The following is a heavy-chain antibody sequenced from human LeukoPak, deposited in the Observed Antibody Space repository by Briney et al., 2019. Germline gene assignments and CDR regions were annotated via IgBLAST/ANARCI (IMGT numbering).Heavy chain of an antibody. J-gene: IGHJ5*02. Sequence: ASVKVSCKASGYTFTSYYMHWVRQAPGQGLEWMGIINPSGGSTSYAHKFQGRVTMTRDMSTSTVYMELSSLRSEDTAVYYCARGNYDFWSGYFTEGHNWFDPWGQGTLVTVSS. CDR2: INPSGGST. D-gene: IGHD3-3*01. V-gene: IGHV1-46*01. CDR1: GYTFTSYY. CDR3: ARGNYDFWSGYFTEGHNWFDP.